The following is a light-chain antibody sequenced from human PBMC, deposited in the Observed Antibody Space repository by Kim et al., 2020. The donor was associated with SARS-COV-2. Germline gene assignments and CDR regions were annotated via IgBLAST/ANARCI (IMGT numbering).Light chain of an antibody. CDR2: DAS. Sequence: EIVLTQSPATLSLSPGERATLPCRASQSVSSYLAWYQQKPGQAPRLLIYDASNRATGIPARFSGSGSGTDFTLTISSLEPEDFAVYYCQQSSNWITFGQGTRLEIK. CDR1: QSVSSY. J-gene: IGKJ5*01. CDR3: QQSSNWIT. V-gene: IGKV3-11*01.